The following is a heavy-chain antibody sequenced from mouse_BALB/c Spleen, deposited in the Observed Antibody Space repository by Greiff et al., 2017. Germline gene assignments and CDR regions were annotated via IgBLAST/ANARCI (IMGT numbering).Heavy chain of an antibody. Sequence: EVQLQQSGPELVKPGASVKMSCKASGYTFTDYYMDWVKQSHGESFEWIGRVNPYNGGTSYNQKFKGKATLTVDKSSSTAYMELNSLTSEDSAVYYCARLIYWGQGTTLTVSS. V-gene: IGHV1-19*01. CDR3: ARLIY. CDR2: VNPYNGGT. J-gene: IGHJ2*01. CDR1: GYTFTDYY.